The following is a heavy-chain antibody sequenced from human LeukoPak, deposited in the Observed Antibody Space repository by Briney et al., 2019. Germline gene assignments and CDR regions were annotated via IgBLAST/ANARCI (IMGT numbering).Heavy chain of an antibody. D-gene: IGHD6-13*01. CDR1: GFTFSDYS. CDR3: AKGPHRSSSWSTFDY. CDR2: ISGDNRAI. V-gene: IGHV3-48*01. Sequence: GGSLRLSCAASGFTFSDYSMNWVRQAPGKGLEWLLYISGDNRAIYYADSVKGRFTISRDNSKNTLYLQMNSLRAEDTAVYYCAKGPHRSSSWSTFDYWGQGTLVTVSS. J-gene: IGHJ4*02.